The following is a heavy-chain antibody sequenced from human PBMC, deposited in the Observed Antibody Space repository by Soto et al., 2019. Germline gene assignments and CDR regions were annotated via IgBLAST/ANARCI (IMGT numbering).Heavy chain of an antibody. Sequence: QVQLQQWGTGPLKPSETLSLTCAVSGGSFSYNFWSWIRQSSEKGLEWIGEITPSKRVFYNPSLASRVTISVDTSKNQFFLKLTSVTTADTAVYYCASSSGWRDFWGQGTPVTVSS. CDR3: ASSSGWRDF. CDR2: ITPSKRV. J-gene: IGHJ4*02. D-gene: IGHD6-25*01. V-gene: IGHV4-34*02. CDR1: GGSFSYNF.